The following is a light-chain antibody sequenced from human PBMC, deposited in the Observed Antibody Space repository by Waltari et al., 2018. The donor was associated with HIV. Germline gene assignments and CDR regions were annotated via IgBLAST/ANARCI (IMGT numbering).Light chain of an antibody. V-gene: IGKV1-27*01. J-gene: IGKJ4*01. CDR1: QGVRQY. CDR2: GAT. Sequence: DIQMTQSPSSLSASVGDSVTLTCRASQGVRQYVAWYHQRPGEAPKVVIYGATILQAGVEPRFSASGSGTDFSLTISSLRAEDLGIYYCQTYNGPPFAFGGGTKV. CDR3: QTYNGPPFA.